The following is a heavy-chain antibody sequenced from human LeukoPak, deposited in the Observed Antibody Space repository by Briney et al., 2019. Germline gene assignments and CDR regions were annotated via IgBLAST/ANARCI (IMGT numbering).Heavy chain of an antibody. J-gene: IGHJ5*02. V-gene: IGHV3-21*01. CDR1: GFTFSSYS. CDR2: ISTSSSYI. CDR3: ARGGGGFDP. Sequence: GGSLRLSCAASGFTFSSYSMNWVRQAPGKGLEWVSSISTSSSYIYYADSVKGRSTISRDNAKNSLYLQMNSLRAEDTAVYYCARGGGGFDPWGQGTLVTVSS.